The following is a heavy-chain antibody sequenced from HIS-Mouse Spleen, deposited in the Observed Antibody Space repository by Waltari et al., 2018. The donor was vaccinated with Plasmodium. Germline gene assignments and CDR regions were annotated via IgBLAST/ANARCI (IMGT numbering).Heavy chain of an antibody. CDR1: GFPFSSYG. Sequence: QVQLVESGGGVVQPGRSLRLSCAASGFPFSSYGMHWVRQAPGKGVEWGAVISYDGSNKYYADSVKGRFTISRDNSKNTLYLQRNSLRAEDTAVYYCAKGHGAGLYYYGMDVWGQGTTVTVSS. CDR2: ISYDGSNK. J-gene: IGHJ6*02. V-gene: IGHV3-30*18. CDR3: AKGHGAGLYYYGMDV.